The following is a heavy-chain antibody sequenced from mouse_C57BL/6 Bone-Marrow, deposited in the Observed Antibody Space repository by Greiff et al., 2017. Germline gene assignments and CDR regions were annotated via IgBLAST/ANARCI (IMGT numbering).Heavy chain of an antibody. CDR3: ARDNTTVVAVNWYFDV. D-gene: IGHD1-1*01. CDR2: ISDGGSYT. J-gene: IGHJ1*03. CDR1: GFTFSSYA. Sequence: VQLKESGGGLVKPGGSLKLSCAASGFTFSSYAMSWVRQTPEKRLEWVATISDGGSYTYYPDNVKGRFTISRDNAKNNLYLQMSHLKSEDTAMYYCARDNTTVVAVNWYFDVWGTGTTVTVSS. V-gene: IGHV5-4*01.